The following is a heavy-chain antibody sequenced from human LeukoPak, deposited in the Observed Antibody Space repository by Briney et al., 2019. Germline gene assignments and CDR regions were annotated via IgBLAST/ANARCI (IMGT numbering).Heavy chain of an antibody. CDR2: ISYDGSNK. D-gene: IGHD3-22*01. CDR1: GFTFSNYA. V-gene: IGHV3-30-3*01. Sequence: PGGSLRLFCAASGFTFSNYAMHWVRQAPGTGLEWVAVISYDGSNKYYADSVKGRFTISRDNSKNTLYLQMNSLRAGDTAVYYCARRVDYYDSSGYYSGAAFDIWGQGTMVTVSS. CDR3: ARRVDYYDSSGYYSGAAFDI. J-gene: IGHJ3*02.